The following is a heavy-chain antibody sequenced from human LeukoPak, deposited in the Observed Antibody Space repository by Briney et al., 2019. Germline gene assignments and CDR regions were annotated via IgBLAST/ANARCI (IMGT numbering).Heavy chain of an antibody. CDR2: IYYSGST. V-gene: IGHV4-39*07. CDR1: GGSISSSSYY. Sequence: PSETPSLTCTVSGGSISSSSYYWGWIRQPPGEGLEWIGSIYYSGSTYYNPSLKSRVTISVDTSKNQFSLKLSSVTAADTAVYYCARDPRYSGTRSWGQGTLVTVSS. CDR3: ARDPRYSGTRS. J-gene: IGHJ4*02. D-gene: IGHD1-26*01.